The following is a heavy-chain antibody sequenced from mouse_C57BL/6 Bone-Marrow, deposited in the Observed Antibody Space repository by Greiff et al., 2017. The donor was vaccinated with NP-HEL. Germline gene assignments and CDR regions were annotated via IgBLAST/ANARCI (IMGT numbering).Heavy chain of an antibody. V-gene: IGHV1-80*01. D-gene: IGHD1-1*01. CDR1: DYAFSSYW. J-gene: IGHJ4*01. CDR2: IYPGDGDT. Sequence: QVQLTESGAELVKPGASVKISCKTSDYAFSSYWMNWVKQRPGKGLEWIGQIYPGDGDTNYNGKFKGKATLTADKSSSTVYMQLSSLTSEDSAVYLCARGDYGSSRFGYAMDYWGQGTSVTVSS. CDR3: ARGDYGSSRFGYAMDY.